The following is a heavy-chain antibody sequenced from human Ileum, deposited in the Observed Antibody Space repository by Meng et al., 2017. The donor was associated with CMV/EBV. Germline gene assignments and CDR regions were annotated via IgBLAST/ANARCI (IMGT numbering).Heavy chain of an antibody. CDR3: AKGCTTFGYYMDF. D-gene: IGHD3-10*02. V-gene: IGHV3-33*06. Sequence: WAASGFSSGAYGMHWVRQAPGKGLEWVAIISSDGSNEHYADSVKGRFAISRDNSKNTLYLQLNSLRAEDTAVYYCAKGCTTFGYYMDFWGRGTLVTVSS. J-gene: IGHJ4*02. CDR2: ISSDGSNE. CDR1: GFSSGAYG.